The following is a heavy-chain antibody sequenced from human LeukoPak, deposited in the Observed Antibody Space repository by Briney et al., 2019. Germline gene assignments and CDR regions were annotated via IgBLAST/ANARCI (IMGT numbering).Heavy chain of an antibody. CDR3: AGSQSITMVRGVIHWFDP. D-gene: IGHD3-10*01. Sequence: KPSETLSLTCTVSGGSISSYYWSWIRQPPGKGLEWIGYIYYSGSTNYNPSLKSRVTISVDTSKNQFSLKLSSVTAADTAVYYCAGSQSITMVRGVIHWFDPWGQGALVTVSS. J-gene: IGHJ5*02. CDR2: IYYSGST. CDR1: GGSISSYY. V-gene: IGHV4-59*08.